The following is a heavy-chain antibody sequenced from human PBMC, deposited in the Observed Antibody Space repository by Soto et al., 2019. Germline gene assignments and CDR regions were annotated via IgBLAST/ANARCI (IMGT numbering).Heavy chain of an antibody. CDR1: GFSFSAYT. D-gene: IGHD7-27*01. J-gene: IGHJ5*02. CDR3: AKNQGFELVPIATVDRFDP. CDR2: MRGPGSNA. V-gene: IGHV3-23*01. Sequence: GGSLRLSCAASGFSFSAYTMAWIRQAPGKGLEWVSTMRGPGSNAFYADSVKGRFTISGDNAKSTVYLELNNLSAEDTAVYHYAKNQGFELVPIATVDRFDPWGQGSVVTLSS.